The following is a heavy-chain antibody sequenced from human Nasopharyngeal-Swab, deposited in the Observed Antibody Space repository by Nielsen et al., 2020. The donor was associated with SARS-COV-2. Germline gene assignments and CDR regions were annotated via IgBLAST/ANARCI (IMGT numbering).Heavy chain of an antibody. D-gene: IGHD5-18*01. Sequence: ASVKVSCKASGCTFTSYAMHWVRQAPGQRLEWMGWINAGNGNTKYSQKFQGRVTITRDTSASTAYMELSSLRSEDTAVYYCARGYSYGHIDYWGQGTLVTVSS. CDR2: INAGNGNT. V-gene: IGHV1-3*01. CDR1: GCTFTSYA. CDR3: ARGYSYGHIDY. J-gene: IGHJ4*02.